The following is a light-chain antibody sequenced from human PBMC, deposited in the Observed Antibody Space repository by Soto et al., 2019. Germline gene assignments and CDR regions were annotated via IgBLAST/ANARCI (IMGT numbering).Light chain of an antibody. CDR3: QTWDTGIRV. CDR2: LNSDGSH. J-gene: IGLJ2*01. Sequence: QLVLTQSPSASASLGASVKLTCTLSSGHSSYAIAWHQQPPEKGPRYLMKLNSDGSHSKGDGIPDRFSGSISGAERYLTISSLQSEDEADYYCQTWDTGIRVFGGGTKLTVL. V-gene: IGLV4-69*01. CDR1: SGHSSYA.